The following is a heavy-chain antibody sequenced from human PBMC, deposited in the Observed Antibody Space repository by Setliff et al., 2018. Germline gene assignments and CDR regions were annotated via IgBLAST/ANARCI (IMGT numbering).Heavy chain of an antibody. CDR3: TRNFLGWLARF. CDR2: IYSDENT. D-gene: IGHD6-19*01. J-gene: IGHJ4*02. CDR1: GGSINEYY. Sequence: SETLSLTCSVSGGSINEYYWSWFRQPAGKVLEWIGRIYSDENTDYNPSLKSRVTMSADTSKNQFSLKLKSVTAADTAVYYCTRNFLGWLARFWGRGTLVTVSS. V-gene: IGHV4-4*07.